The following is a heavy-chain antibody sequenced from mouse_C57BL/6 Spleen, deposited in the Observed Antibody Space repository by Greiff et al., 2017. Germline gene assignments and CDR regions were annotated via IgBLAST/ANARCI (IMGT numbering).Heavy chain of an antibody. V-gene: IGHV1-15*01. CDR2: IDPETGGT. Sequence: VQLQQPGAELVRPGASVTLSCKASGYTFTDYEMHWVKQTPVHGLEWIGAIDPETGGTAYNQKFKGKAILTADKSSSTAYMVLRSLTSEDSAVYYCTKLGRGAMDYWGQGTSVTVSS. D-gene: IGHD4-1*01. CDR1: GYTFTDYE. CDR3: TKLGRGAMDY. J-gene: IGHJ4*01.